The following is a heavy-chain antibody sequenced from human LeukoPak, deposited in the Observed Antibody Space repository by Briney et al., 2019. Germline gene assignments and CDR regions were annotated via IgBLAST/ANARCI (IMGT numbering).Heavy chain of an antibody. Sequence: PGGSLRLSCAASGFTFSSYAMSWVRQAPGKGLEWVSAISGSGGSTYYADSVKGRFTISRDNSKNTLYLQMNSLRAEDTAVYYCAKDRRGGDSSGLIDYWGQGTLVTVSS. V-gene: IGHV3-23*01. D-gene: IGHD3-22*01. CDR2: ISGSGGST. CDR1: GFTFSSYA. J-gene: IGHJ4*02. CDR3: AKDRRGGDSSGLIDY.